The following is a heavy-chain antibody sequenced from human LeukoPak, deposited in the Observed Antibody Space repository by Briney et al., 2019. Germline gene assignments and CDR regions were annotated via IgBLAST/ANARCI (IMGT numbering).Heavy chain of an antibody. Sequence: PGGSLRLSCAASGFTFSSYAMHWVRQAPGKGLEWVAVISYDGSNKYYADSVKGRFTISRDNSKNTLYLQMNSLRAEDTAVHYCARDDYGDYGGGDAFDIWGQGTMVTVSS. CDR2: ISYDGSNK. CDR3: ARDDYGDYGGGDAFDI. D-gene: IGHD4-17*01. V-gene: IGHV3-30-3*01. CDR1: GFTFSSYA. J-gene: IGHJ3*02.